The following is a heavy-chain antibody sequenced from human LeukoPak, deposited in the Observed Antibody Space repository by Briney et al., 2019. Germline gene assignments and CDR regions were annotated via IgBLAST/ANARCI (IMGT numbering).Heavy chain of an antibody. Sequence: GGSLRLSCAASGFTFSSYWMHWVRQAPGKGLVWVSRINSDGSSSSYADSVKGRFTISRDNAKNTLYLQMNSLRAEDTAVYYCARDGRRFLEWLPAYYYGMDVWGQGTTVTVSS. J-gene: IGHJ6*02. CDR3: ARDGRRFLEWLPAYYYGMDV. D-gene: IGHD3-3*01. V-gene: IGHV3-74*01. CDR1: GFTFSSYW. CDR2: INSDGSSS.